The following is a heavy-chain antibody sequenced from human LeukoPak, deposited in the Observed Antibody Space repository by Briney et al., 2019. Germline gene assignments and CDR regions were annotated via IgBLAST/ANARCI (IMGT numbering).Heavy chain of an antibody. Sequence: GGSLRLSCAASGFTFSSYSMNWVRQAPGKGLEWVSSISSSSSYIYYADSVKGRFTISRDNAKNSLYLQMNSLRAEDTAVYCCARDRTDIVVVVAATSLDYWGQGTLVTVSS. CDR3: ARDRTDIVVVVAATSLDY. J-gene: IGHJ4*02. V-gene: IGHV3-21*01. CDR1: GFTFSSYS. D-gene: IGHD2-15*01. CDR2: ISSSSSYI.